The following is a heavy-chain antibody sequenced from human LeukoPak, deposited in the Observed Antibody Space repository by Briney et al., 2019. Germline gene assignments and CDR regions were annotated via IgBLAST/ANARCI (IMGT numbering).Heavy chain of an antibody. J-gene: IGHJ4*02. D-gene: IGHD6-13*01. Sequence: PSETLSLTCTVSGGSISSFYWSWIRQPPGKGLEWIGSIYYSGSTYYNPSLKSRVTISVDTSKNQFSLKLSSVTAADTAVYYCARVKAALFGYWGQGTLVTVSS. CDR1: GGSISSFY. CDR3: ARVKAALFGY. CDR2: IYYSGST. V-gene: IGHV4-59*12.